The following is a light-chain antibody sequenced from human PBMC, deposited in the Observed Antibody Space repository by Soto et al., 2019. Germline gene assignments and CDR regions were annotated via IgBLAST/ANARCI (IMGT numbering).Light chain of an antibody. Sequence: DIQMTQSPSSLSASVGDRVTITCRASQSISSYLNWYQQKPGKAPKLLIYAASSLQSGVPLRFSGSGSGTDFTLTISSLQPEDFATYYCQQSYSTLYTFGPGTKLEIK. CDR2: AAS. CDR3: QQSYSTLYT. J-gene: IGKJ2*01. V-gene: IGKV1-39*01. CDR1: QSISSY.